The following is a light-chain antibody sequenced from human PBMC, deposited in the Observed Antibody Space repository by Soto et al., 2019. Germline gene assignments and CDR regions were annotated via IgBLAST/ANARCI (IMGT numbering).Light chain of an antibody. CDR3: SSYVGSNFHVL. Sequence: QSVLTQPRSVSGSPGQSVTISCTGTGSGLGHYNSVSWYQYHPGKAPKLIIFDVSERPAGVPDRFSGSKSANTASLTVSGLQAEDEADYYCSSYVGSNFHVLFGGGTQLTVL. CDR1: GSGLGHYNS. V-gene: IGLV2-11*01. CDR2: DVS. J-gene: IGLJ2*01.